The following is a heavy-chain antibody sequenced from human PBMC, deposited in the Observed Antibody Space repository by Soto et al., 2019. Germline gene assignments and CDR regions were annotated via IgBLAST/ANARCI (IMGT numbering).Heavy chain of an antibody. CDR1: GFTVSSNF. CDR2: IYSDGST. D-gene: IGHD4-17*01. J-gene: IGHJ4*02. V-gene: IGHV3-66*01. Sequence: EVQLVVSGGGLVQPGGSLRLSCAASGFTVSSNFMSWVRQAPGKGLEWVSIIYSDGSTYYADSVKGRFTISRDNSKNTLYLQMNSLRADDTAMYYCASRRNPYGAYDYWGQGTLVTVSS. CDR3: ASRRNPYGAYDY.